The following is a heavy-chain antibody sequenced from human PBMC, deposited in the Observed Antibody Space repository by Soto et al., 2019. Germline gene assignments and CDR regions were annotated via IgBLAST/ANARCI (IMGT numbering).Heavy chain of an antibody. CDR3: AREGAVAGPRGYGMDV. CDR1: GFTFSSYG. D-gene: IGHD6-19*01. J-gene: IGHJ6*02. V-gene: IGHV3-33*01. Sequence: QVPLVESGGGVVQPGRSLRLSCAASGFTFSSYGMHWVRQAPGKGLEWVAVIWYDGSNKYYADSVKGRFTISRDNYKNTLYLQMNSLRAEDTAVYYCAREGAVAGPRGYGMDVWGQGTTVTVSS. CDR2: IWYDGSNK.